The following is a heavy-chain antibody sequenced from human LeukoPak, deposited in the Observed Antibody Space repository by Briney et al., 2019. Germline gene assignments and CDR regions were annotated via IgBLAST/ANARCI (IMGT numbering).Heavy chain of an antibody. CDR2: IYYSGST. CDR3: AMTEKVGAFDY. CDR1: GGYISRSSYY. D-gene: IGHD1-26*01. V-gene: IGHV4-39*01. Sequence: SSETLSLTCTVSGGYISRSSYYWGWIRQPPGKGLEWIGTIYYSGSTYYNPSLKSRVTISVDTSKNQFSLKLTSVTAADTAVYYCAMTEKVGAFDYWGQGTLVTVSS. J-gene: IGHJ4*02.